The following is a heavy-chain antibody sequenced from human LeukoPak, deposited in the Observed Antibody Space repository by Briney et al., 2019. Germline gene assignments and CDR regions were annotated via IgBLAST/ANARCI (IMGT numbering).Heavy chain of an antibody. D-gene: IGHD3-9*01. J-gene: IGHJ1*01. CDR1: GFSLSTSGVA. Sequence: SGPTLVKPTQTLTLTYTFSGFSLSTSGVAVGWIRQPPGKALEWLALIYWDDDKRYSPSLKSRLTITKDTSKNQVVLTMTNMDPVDTATYYCAHSPRDYDILTGLFSEYFQHWGQGTLVTVSS. CDR2: IYWDDDK. V-gene: IGHV2-5*02. CDR3: AHSPRDYDILTGLFSEYFQH.